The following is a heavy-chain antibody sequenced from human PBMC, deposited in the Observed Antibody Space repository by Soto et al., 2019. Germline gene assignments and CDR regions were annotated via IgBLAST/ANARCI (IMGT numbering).Heavy chain of an antibody. D-gene: IGHD1-26*01. V-gene: IGHV3-74*03. CDR2: TNSEGTTT. CDR1: GFTFSSDG. CDR3: GRASGGTGSVDH. J-gene: IGHJ4*02. Sequence: EVHLVESGGGCVQPGGSVRLSCTASGFTFSSDGMQWGRQAPGKGLVWVSRTNSEGTTTTDAESVKGRVTISRDNANNTLFLQMISLRAEYTAVYYCGRASGGTGSVDHLGLGTLVTLPS.